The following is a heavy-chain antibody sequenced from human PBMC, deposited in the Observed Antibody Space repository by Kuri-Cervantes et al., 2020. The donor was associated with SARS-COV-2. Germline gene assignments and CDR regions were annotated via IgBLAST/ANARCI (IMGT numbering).Heavy chain of an antibody. CDR2: LSPVLRNT. V-gene: IGHV1-69*04. CDR3: ARASGVPDAYTTLDY. J-gene: IGHJ4*02. CDR1: RYTFTKYF. Sequence: SVKVSCKASRYTFTKYFTQWVRQAPGQGLEWMGRLSPVLRNTHYAQKFQGRLSITADNSTTTAYMDLGSLKSNDTAVYYCARASGVPDAYTTLDYWGQGTLVTVSS. D-gene: IGHD2-2*01.